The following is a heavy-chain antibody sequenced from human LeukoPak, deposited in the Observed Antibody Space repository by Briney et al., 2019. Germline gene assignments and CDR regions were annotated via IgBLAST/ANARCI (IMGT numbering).Heavy chain of an antibody. V-gene: IGHV3-64D*09. Sequence: GGSLRLSCSASGFTFSSYAMHRVRQAPGKGLEYVSTISSNGGTTYYADSVKGRFTISRDNSKNTLYLQMSSLRAEDTAVYYCVKWHDSSVYYLSYFDYWGQGALVTVSS. J-gene: IGHJ4*02. CDR3: VKWHDSSVYYLSYFDY. D-gene: IGHD3-22*01. CDR1: GFTFSSYA. CDR2: ISSNGGTT.